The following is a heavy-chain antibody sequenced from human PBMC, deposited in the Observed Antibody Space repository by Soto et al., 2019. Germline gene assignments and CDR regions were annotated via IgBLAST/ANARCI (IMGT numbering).Heavy chain of an antibody. Sequence: PGGSLRLSCAASGFTFSDYAMSWVRQAPGKGLEWVSGLGGSNSDTHYAASVEGRFTVSRDNSKSTLFLQMNSLRVEDTAVYYCAKDKVAHNSVWDPFDIWGQGTLVTVSS. CDR2: LGGSNSDT. D-gene: IGHD2-15*01. V-gene: IGHV3-23*01. CDR3: AKDKVAHNSVWDPFDI. CDR1: GFTFSDYA. J-gene: IGHJ3*02.